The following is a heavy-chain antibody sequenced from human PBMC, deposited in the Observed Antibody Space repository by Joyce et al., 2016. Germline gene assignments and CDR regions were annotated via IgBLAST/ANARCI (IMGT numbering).Heavy chain of an antibody. CDR3: AAGNGYYVDT. J-gene: IGHJ4*02. Sequence: EVQLVQSGAEVKKPGESLKISCEGSEYRLTSYWSAWVRQMPGKGREWMGKIYTGDSDTRYSPSFQGQVTISADKSISTAFLQWSSLKASDTAMYYCAAGNGYYVDTWGQGTLVTVSS. V-gene: IGHV5-51*01. CDR2: IYTGDSDT. D-gene: IGHD3-16*01. CDR1: EYRLTSYW.